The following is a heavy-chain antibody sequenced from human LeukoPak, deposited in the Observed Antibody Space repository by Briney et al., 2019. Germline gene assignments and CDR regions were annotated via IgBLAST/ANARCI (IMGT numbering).Heavy chain of an antibody. D-gene: IGHD3-22*01. CDR1: GYTFTSYD. CDR2: MNPNSGNT. J-gene: IGHJ6*02. V-gene: IGHV1-8*01. Sequence: ASVKVSCKASGYTFTSYDINWMRQATGQGLEWMGWMNPNSGNTGYAQKFQGRVTMTRNTSISTAYMELSSLRSEDTAVYYCARGRYDSSGYYSALSGVLGYYYYYGMDVWGQGTTVTVSS. CDR3: ARGRYDSSGYYSALSGVLGYYYYYGMDV.